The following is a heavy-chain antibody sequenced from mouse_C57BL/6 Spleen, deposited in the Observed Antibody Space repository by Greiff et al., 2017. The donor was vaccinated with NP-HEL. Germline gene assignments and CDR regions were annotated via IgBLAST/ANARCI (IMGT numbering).Heavy chain of an antibody. D-gene: IGHD2-4*01. CDR1: GYAFSSSW. J-gene: IGHJ4*01. CDR2: IYPGDGDT. CDR3: ARWGDYDDGPYAMDY. V-gene: IGHV1-82*01. Sequence: QVQLKQSGPELVKPGASVKISCKASGYAFSSSWMNWVKQRPGKGLEWIGRIYPGDGDTNYNGKFKGKATLTADKSSSTAYMQLSSLTSEDSAVYFCARWGDYDDGPYAMDYWGQGTSVTVSS.